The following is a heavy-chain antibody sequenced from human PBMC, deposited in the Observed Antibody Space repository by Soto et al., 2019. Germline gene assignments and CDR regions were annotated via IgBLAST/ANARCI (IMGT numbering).Heavy chain of an antibody. Sequence: ASVKVSCKASGYTFTSYGISWVRQAPGQGLEWMGWISAYNGNTNYAQKLQGRVTMTTDTSMSTAYMELRSLRSDDTAVYYCARYAPMDPLGRFDPWGQGTLVTVSS. CDR3: ARYAPMDPLGRFDP. CDR2: ISAYNGNT. CDR1: GYTFTSYG. V-gene: IGHV1-18*04. J-gene: IGHJ5*02. D-gene: IGHD2-8*01.